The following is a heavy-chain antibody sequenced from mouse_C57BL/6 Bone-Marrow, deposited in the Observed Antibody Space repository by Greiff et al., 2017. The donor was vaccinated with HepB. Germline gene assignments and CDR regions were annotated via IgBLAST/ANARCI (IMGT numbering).Heavy chain of an antibody. CDR2: ISNGGGST. J-gene: IGHJ2*01. D-gene: IGHD1-1*01. Sequence: EVKLQESGGGLVQPGGSLKLSCAASGFTFSDYYMYWVRQTPEKRLEWVAYISNGGGSTYYPDTVKGRFTISRDNAKNTLYLQMSRLKSEDTAMYYCARLHYGSSEYYFDYWGQGTTLTVSS. CDR3: ARLHYGSSEYYFDY. V-gene: IGHV5-12*01. CDR1: GFTFSDYY.